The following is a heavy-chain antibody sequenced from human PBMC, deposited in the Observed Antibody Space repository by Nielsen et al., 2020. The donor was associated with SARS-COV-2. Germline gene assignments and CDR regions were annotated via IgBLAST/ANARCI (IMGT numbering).Heavy chain of an antibody. V-gene: IGHV3-64D*06. Sequence: GESLKISCSASGFTFSSYAMHWVRPAPGKGLEYVSAISSNGGSTYYADSVKGRFTISRDNSKNTLYLQMSSLRAEDTAVYYCVKDEGITGTPDAFDIWGQGTMVTVSS. CDR1: GFTFSSYA. CDR3: VKDEGITGTPDAFDI. CDR2: ISSNGGST. D-gene: IGHD1-20*01. J-gene: IGHJ3*02.